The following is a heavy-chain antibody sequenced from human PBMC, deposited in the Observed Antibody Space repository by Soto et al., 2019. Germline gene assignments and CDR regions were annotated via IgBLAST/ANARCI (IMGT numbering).Heavy chain of an antibody. CDR1: GFTFSSYE. CDR3: ARDSRLDYYDSSGRRSLTPYYYGMDV. J-gene: IGHJ6*02. D-gene: IGHD3-22*01. Sequence: GGSLRLSCAASGFTFSSYEMNWVRQAPGKGLEWVSYISSSGSTIYYADSVKGRFTISRDNAKNSLYLQMNSLRAEDTAVYYCARDSRLDYYDSSGRRSLTPYYYGMDVWGQGTTVTVSS. CDR2: ISSSGSTI. V-gene: IGHV3-48*03.